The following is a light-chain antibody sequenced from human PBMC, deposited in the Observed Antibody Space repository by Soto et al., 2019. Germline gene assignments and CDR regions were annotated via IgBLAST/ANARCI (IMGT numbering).Light chain of an antibody. CDR1: PSVSSSY. Sequence: PGDRVTLSCRASPSVSSSYLTWYQQKPGQAPRLLIYGASTRATSIPARFSGSGSGTDFTLTISSLQPEDFAVYYCQQDYTRFTFGPGTKVDIK. CDR2: GAS. V-gene: IGKV3D-7*01. CDR3: QQDYTRFT. J-gene: IGKJ3*01.